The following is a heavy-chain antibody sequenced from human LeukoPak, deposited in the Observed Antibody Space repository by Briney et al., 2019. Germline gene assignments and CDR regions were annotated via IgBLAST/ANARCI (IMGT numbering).Heavy chain of an antibody. V-gene: IGHV4-30-4*08. CDR3: ARELRFPRYMDV. D-gene: IGHD3-3*01. J-gene: IGHJ6*03. Sequence: PSQTLSLTCTVSGGSISSGDYYWSWIRQPPGKGLEWIEYIYYSGSTYYNPSLKSRVTISVDTSKNQFSLKLSSVTAADTAVYYCARELRFPRYMDVWGKGTTVTVSS. CDR2: IYYSGST. CDR1: GGSISSGDYY.